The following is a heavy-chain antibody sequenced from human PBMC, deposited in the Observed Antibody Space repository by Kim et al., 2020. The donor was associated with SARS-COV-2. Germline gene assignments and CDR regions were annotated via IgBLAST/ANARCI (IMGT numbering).Heavy chain of an antibody. CDR3: ARGVSSVVTNYDFWSAGY. CDR2: ISAYNGNT. J-gene: IGHJ4*02. Sequence: ASVKVSCKASGYTFTSYGISWVRQAPGQGLEWMGWISAYNGNTNYAQKLQGRVTMTTDTSTSTAYMELRSLRSDDTAVYYCARGVSSVVTNYDFWSAGYWGQGTLVTVSS. CDR1: GYTFTSYG. D-gene: IGHD3-3*01. V-gene: IGHV1-18*01.